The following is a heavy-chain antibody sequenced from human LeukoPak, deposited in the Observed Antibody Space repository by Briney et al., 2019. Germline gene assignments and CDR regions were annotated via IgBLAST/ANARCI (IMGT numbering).Heavy chain of an antibody. V-gene: IGHV1-69*13. CDR3: ARCSGGSCYLFDAFDI. D-gene: IGHD2-15*01. CDR2: IIPIFGTA. J-gene: IGHJ3*02. Sequence: SVKVSCKASGGTFSSYAISWVRQAPGQGLEWMGGIIPIFGTANYAQKFQGRVTITADESTSTAYMELSSLRSEDTAVYYCARCSGGSCYLFDAFDIWGQGTMVTVSS. CDR1: GGTFSSYA.